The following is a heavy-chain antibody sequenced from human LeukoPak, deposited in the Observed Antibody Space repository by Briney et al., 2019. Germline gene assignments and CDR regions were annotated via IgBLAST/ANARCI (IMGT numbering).Heavy chain of an antibody. CDR3: ARSGYSNFDY. CDR2: IYASGST. Sequence: GSLRLSCAASGLTADSSHMSWIRQPPGKGLEWIGRIYASGSTNYNPSLKSRVTISVDTSKNQFSLKLSSVTAADTAVYYCARSGYSNFDYWGQGTLVTVSS. CDR1: GLTADSSH. D-gene: IGHD3-3*01. J-gene: IGHJ4*02. V-gene: IGHV4-4*08.